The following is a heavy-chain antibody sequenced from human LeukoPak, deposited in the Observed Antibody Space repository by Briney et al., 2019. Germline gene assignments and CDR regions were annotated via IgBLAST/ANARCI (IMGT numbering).Heavy chain of an antibody. J-gene: IGHJ4*02. Sequence: ESLEISCKGSGYTFSIYWIAWVRQMPGKGLEWMGIVYPGDSNTRYSPSFQGQVTISADKSISTAYLQWSSLKASDTAMYYCARTGDESDWGQGTLVTVSS. V-gene: IGHV5-51*01. CDR3: ARTGDESD. CDR2: VYPGDSNT. D-gene: IGHD5-24*01. CDR1: GYTFSIYW.